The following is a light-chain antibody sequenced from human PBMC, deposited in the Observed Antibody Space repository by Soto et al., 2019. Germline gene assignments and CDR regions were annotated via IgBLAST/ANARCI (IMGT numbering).Light chain of an antibody. J-gene: IGKJ1*01. CDR1: EDVSSK. Sequence: IFMTQSPATLSVSPGGRATLSCRASEDVSSKLAWYQHKPGLPPRLVIYDASTRATGIPGRFSGSGSGKDFTLTISGLQSEDFAIYNYLQYDTWPPWTYGQGTKVDI. V-gene: IGKV3-15*01. CDR3: LQYDTWPPWT. CDR2: DAS.